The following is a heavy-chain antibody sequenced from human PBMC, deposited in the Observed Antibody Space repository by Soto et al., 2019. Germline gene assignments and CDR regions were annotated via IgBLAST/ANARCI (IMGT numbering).Heavy chain of an antibody. V-gene: IGHV1-46*01. J-gene: IGHJ3*02. CDR3: AREKWLVRRNDPFDI. CDR1: GYTFINYY. Sequence: PGASVKVSCKASGYTFINYYMHWVRQAPGQGLEWMGIINPNGGSTTYAQKFQGRVTLTRDTSTNTVNMELSSLRSEDTAVYYCAREKWLVRRNDPFDIWGQGTMVTVSS. D-gene: IGHD6-19*01. CDR2: INPNGGST.